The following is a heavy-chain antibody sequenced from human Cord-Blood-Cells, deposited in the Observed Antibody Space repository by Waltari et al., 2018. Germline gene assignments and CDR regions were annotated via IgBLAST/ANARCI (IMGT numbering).Heavy chain of an antibody. CDR2: INPNSGGT. Sequence: QVQLVQSGAEVKKPGASVKVSCKASGYTLTGYYMHWVRQDTGQGLEWMGWINPNSGGTNYAQKFQGWVTMTRDTSISTAYMELSRLRSDDTAVYYCARGGRDFWSGYFAFDIWGQGTMVTVSS. CDR3: ARGGRDFWSGYFAFDI. J-gene: IGHJ3*02. CDR1: GYTLTGYY. V-gene: IGHV1-2*04. D-gene: IGHD3-3*01.